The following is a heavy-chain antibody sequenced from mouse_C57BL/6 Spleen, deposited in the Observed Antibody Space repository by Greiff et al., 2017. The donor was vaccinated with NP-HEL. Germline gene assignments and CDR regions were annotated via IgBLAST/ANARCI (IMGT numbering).Heavy chain of an antibody. CDR3: ARRPHDGYWYFDV. D-gene: IGHD2-3*01. CDR1: GYSITSGYY. J-gene: IGHJ1*03. Sequence: EVKLMESGPGLVKPSQSLSLTCSVTGYSITSGYYWNWIRQFPGNKLEWMGYISYDGSNNYNPSLKNRIPITRDTSKNQFFLKWNSVTTEDTATYYCARRPHDGYWYFDVWGTGTTVTVSS. V-gene: IGHV3-6*01. CDR2: ISYDGSN.